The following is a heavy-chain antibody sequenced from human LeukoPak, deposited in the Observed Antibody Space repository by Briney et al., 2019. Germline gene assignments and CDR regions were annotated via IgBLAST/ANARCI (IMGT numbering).Heavy chain of an antibody. CDR3: ARGPLAGYPDLLDI. D-gene: IGHD5-12*01. CDR1: GYTFTGYY. CDR2: INPNSGGT. J-gene: IGHJ3*02. V-gene: IGHV1-2*06. Sequence: ASVKVSCKASGYTFTGYYMHWVRQAPGQGLEWMGRINPNSGGTNYAQKFQGRVTMTRDTSISTAYMELSRLRSDDTAVYYCARGPLAGYPDLLDIWGQGTMVTVSS.